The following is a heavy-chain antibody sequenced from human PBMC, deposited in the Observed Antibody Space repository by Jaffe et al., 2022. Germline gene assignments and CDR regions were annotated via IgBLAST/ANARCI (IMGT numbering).Heavy chain of an antibody. J-gene: IGHJ4*02. V-gene: IGHV2-70*01. Sequence: QVTLRESGPALVKPTQTLTLTCTFSGFSLSTSGMCVSWIRQPPGKALEWLALIDWDDDKYYSTSLKTRLTISKDTSKNQVVLTMTNMDPVDTATYYCARINGMTTVTRWYFDYWGQGTLVTVSS. CDR3: ARINGMTTVTRWYFDY. CDR1: GFSLSTSGMC. CDR2: IDWDDDK. D-gene: IGHD4-17*01.